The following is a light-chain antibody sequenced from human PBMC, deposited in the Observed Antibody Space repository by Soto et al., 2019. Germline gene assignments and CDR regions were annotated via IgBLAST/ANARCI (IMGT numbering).Light chain of an antibody. V-gene: IGKV3D-20*02. CDR2: GAS. Sequence: EIVLTQSPGTLSLSPGERATLSCRASQSVSSNNLAWYQQRPGQAPRVVIYGASTRATGIPERFSGSGSGTDFTLTISRLEPEDFAVYYCQQRKNWPLTFGGGTRVEI. CDR1: QSVSSNN. J-gene: IGKJ4*01. CDR3: QQRKNWPLT.